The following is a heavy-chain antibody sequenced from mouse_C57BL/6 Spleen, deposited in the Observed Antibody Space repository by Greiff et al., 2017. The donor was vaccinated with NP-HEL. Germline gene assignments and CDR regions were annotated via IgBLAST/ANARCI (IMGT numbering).Heavy chain of an antibody. Sequence: QVQLQQPGAELVRPGSSVKLSCKASGYTFTSYWMHWVQQRPIQGLEWIGTLVPSDSDTHYNQKFKDKSTLTVDKYSSTAYMKLSSLTSEDSAVYNCERGGHDYGSSPFADWGQGTLVTVSA. CDR2: LVPSDSDT. CDR3: ERGGHDYGSSPFAD. J-gene: IGHJ3*01. CDR1: GYTFTSYW. D-gene: IGHD1-1*01. V-gene: IGHV1-52*01.